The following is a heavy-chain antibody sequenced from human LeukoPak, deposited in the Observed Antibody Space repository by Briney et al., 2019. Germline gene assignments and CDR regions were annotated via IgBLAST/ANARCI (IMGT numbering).Heavy chain of an antibody. J-gene: IGHJ5*02. CDR1: GGTFSSYA. V-gene: IGHV1-8*03. CDR2: MNPNSGNT. Sequence: ASVKVSCKASGGTFSSYAISWVRQAPGQGLEWMGWMNPNSGNTGYAQKFQGRVTITRNTSISTAYMELSSLRSEDTAVYYCARGRTSTMVRGVIPSLVTRFDPWGQGTLVTVSS. CDR3: ARGRTSTMVRGVIPSLVTRFDP. D-gene: IGHD3-10*01.